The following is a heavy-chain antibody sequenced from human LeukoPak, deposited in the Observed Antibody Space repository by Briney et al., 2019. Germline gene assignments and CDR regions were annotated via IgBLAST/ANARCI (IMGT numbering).Heavy chain of an antibody. Sequence: SETLSLTCTVSGGSVSSYYWAWIRQPPGKGLDWIGYIYYTGTTKYNPSLRSRLTISVDTSKNQFSLKLTSVTAADTAVYYCARLYCGGDCSGASWFDPWGQGTLVTVSS. CDR1: GGSVSSYY. CDR3: ARLYCGGDCSGASWFDP. CDR2: IYYTGTT. J-gene: IGHJ5*02. V-gene: IGHV4-59*02. D-gene: IGHD2-21*02.